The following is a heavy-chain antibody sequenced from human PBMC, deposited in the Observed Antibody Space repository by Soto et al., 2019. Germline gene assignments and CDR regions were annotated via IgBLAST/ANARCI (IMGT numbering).Heavy chain of an antibody. CDR1: GYTFTGYY. CDR2: INPNSGST. CDR3: SRAPERDCSGGCCYSTAAFDI. D-gene: IGHD2-15*01. J-gene: IGHJ3*02. Sequence: QVQLVQSGAEVKKPGASVKVSCKASGYTFTGYYMHWVRQAPGQGLEWMGWINPNSGSTNYAQKFQGWVTMTRDTSISTAYMELSRLRSDDTAVYYCSRAPERDCSGGCCYSTAAFDIWGQWTMVTVSS. V-gene: IGHV1-2*04.